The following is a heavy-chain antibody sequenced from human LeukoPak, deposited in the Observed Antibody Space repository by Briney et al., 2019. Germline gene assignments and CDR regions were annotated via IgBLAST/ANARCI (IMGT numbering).Heavy chain of an antibody. CDR2: ISSSSSYI. J-gene: IGHJ4*02. D-gene: IGHD4-23*01. Sequence: GGSLRLSCAASGFTFSSYSMNWVRLAPGKGLEWVSSISSSSSYIYYADSVKGRFTISRDNAKNSLYLQMNSLRAEDTAVYYCARALIDGNTPFDYWGQGTLVTVSS. V-gene: IGHV3-21*01. CDR1: GFTFSSYS. CDR3: ARALIDGNTPFDY.